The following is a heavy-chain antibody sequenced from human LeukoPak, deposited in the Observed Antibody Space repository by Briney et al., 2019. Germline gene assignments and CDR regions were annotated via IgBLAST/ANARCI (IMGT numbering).Heavy chain of an antibody. Sequence: TASETLSLTCTVSGGSISSSSYYWGWIRQPPGKGLEWIGSINYSGSTYYNPSLKSRVTISVDTSKNQFSLKLSSVTAADTAVYYCARAAHLGYSYGRSHYYYYYYMDVWGKGTTVTVSS. CDR2: INYSGST. D-gene: IGHD5-18*01. V-gene: IGHV4-39*07. CDR1: GGSISSSSYY. CDR3: ARAAHLGYSYGRSHYYYYYYMDV. J-gene: IGHJ6*03.